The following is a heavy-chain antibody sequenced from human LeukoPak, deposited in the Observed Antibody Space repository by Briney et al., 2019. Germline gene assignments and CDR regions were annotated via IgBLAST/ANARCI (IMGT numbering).Heavy chain of an antibody. Sequence: AASVKVSCKASGGTFSSYAISWVRQAPGQGLEWMGGIIPIFGTANYAQKFQGRVTMTRDTSTSTVYMELSSLRSEDTAVYYCARDAVAWALELRYYYGMDVWGQGTTVTVSS. CDR2: IIPIFGTA. CDR1: GGTFSSYA. D-gene: IGHD1-7*01. V-gene: IGHV1-69*05. J-gene: IGHJ6*02. CDR3: ARDAVAWALELRYYYGMDV.